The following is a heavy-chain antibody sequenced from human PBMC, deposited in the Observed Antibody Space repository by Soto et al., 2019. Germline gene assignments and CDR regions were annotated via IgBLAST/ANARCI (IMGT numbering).Heavy chain of an antibody. CDR2: ISAGGTT. CDR3: AKDPLTRGWFDP. Sequence: GGPLRLSCAASGFTFSGNAMTWVRQAPGKGLDWVSGISAGGTTYYADSAKGRFTISRDNSKNTLYLQMNSLRADDTAVYYCAKDPLTRGWFDPWGQGTLVTVSS. J-gene: IGHJ5*02. V-gene: IGHV3-23*01. CDR1: GFTFSGNA.